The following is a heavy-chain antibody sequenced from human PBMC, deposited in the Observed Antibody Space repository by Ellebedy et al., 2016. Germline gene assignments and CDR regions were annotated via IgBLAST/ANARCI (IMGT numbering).Heavy chain of an antibody. CDR2: IYSGGST. J-gene: IGHJ6*02. CDR3: ARGLTTVTTNYYYGMDV. CDR1: GFTFSKYG. D-gene: IGHD4-17*01. Sequence: GESLKISCAASGFTFSKYGMHWVRQAPGKGLEWVSVIYSGGSTYYADSVKGRFTISRDNSKNTLYLQMNSLRAEDTAVYYCARGLTTVTTNYYYGMDVWGQGTTVTVSS. V-gene: IGHV3-66*01.